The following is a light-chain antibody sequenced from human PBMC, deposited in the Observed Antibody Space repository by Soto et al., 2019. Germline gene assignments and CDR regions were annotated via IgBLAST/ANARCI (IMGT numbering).Light chain of an antibody. CDR3: QSYDSSLSAYV. CDR2: GNS. V-gene: IGLV1-40*01. J-gene: IGLJ1*01. Sequence: QSVLAQPPSVSGAPGQKVTISCTWSSSNIGAVYDLHWYQQLPGTAPKLLLYGNSNRPSGVPDRFSGSKSGTSASLAITGLQAEDEADYYCQSYDSSLSAYVFGTGTKVTVL. CDR1: SSNIGAVYD.